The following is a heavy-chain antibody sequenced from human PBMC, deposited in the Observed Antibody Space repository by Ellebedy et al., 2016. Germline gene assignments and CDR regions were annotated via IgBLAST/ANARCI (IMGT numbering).Heavy chain of an antibody. CDR3: ARGSGYENFQH. Sequence: SETLSLTXAVSGGSISSHYWSWIWQPPGKGLEWIGYIYYSGSTNYNPSLKSRVTMSVDTSKNQFSLNLRSVTAADTAVYYCARGSGYENFQHWGQGTLVTVSS. CDR2: IYYSGST. D-gene: IGHD3-22*01. V-gene: IGHV4-59*11. CDR1: GGSISSHY. J-gene: IGHJ1*01.